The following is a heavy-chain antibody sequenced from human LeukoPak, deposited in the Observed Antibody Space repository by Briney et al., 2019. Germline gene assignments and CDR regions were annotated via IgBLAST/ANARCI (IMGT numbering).Heavy chain of an antibody. Sequence: AASVKVSCKASGYTFTDYYMHWVRQAPGQELEWMGWINLNSGGTNFAQRFQGRVTMTRDTSISTAYMDLSRLISDDTAVYYCARDAGYCTGGSCWYFDHWGQGTLVTVSS. CDR1: GYTFTDYY. V-gene: IGHV1-2*02. CDR2: INLNSGGT. CDR3: ARDAGYCTGGSCWYFDH. J-gene: IGHJ4*02. D-gene: IGHD2-15*01.